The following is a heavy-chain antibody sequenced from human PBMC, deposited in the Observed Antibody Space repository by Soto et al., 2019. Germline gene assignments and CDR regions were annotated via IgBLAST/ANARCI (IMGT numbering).Heavy chain of an antibody. CDR1: GFSFSNYA. Sequence: QVQVVESGGGVVQPGRSLRLSCAASGFSFSNYAMHWVRQAPGKGLEWVAVISYDGNNKLYADSVKGRFTISRDNSENTLYLKMSSLRAEDTAVYYCASQYGGNWWYFDNWGQGTLVTVSS. V-gene: IGHV3-30-3*01. J-gene: IGHJ4*02. CDR3: ASQYGGNWWYFDN. CDR2: ISYDGNNK. D-gene: IGHD2-15*01.